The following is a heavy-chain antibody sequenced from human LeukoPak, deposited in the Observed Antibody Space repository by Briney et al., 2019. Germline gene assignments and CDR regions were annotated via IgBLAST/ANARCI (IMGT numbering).Heavy chain of an antibody. CDR3: ARGHFWSGYTYQDYFYYMDV. D-gene: IGHD3-3*02. J-gene: IGHJ6*03. V-gene: IGHV3-64*01. CDR1: GFSFSKFA. CDR2: ISYNGDGT. Sequence: GGSLRLSCAASGFSFSKFAMHWVRQAPGRGLESVSSISYNGDGTYYANSVKGRLTISRDNSKKTLYLQVGSLRVEDMGVYYCARGHFWSGYTYQDYFYYMDVWGKGTAVTVSS.